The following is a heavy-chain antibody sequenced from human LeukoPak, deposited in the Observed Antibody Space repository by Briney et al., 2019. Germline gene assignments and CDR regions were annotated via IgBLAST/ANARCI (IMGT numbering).Heavy chain of an antibody. CDR3: ARSRSSGYYYGDAFDI. Sequence: GGSLRLSCAASGFTFSSYAMHWVRQAPGKGLEWVAVISYDGSNKYYADSVKSRFTISRDNSKNTLYLQMNSLRAEDTAVYYCARSRSSGYYYGDAFDIWGQGTMVTVSS. V-gene: IGHV3-30-3*01. D-gene: IGHD3-22*01. J-gene: IGHJ3*02. CDR2: ISYDGSNK. CDR1: GFTFSSYA.